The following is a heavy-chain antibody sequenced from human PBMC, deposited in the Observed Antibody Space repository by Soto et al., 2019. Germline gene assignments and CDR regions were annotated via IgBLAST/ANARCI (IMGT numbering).Heavy chain of an antibody. CDR3: ARGEDAFFYYGLDV. V-gene: IGHV4-34*01. Sequence: SETLSLTCAVYGGSFSGYYWSWIRQPPGKGLEWIGEINHSGSTSYNPSLKSRVTMSVDTSKSQFSLKLTSVTAADTAVYYCARGEDAFFYYGLDVWGQGNTVTVSS. CDR1: GGSFSGYY. CDR2: INHSGST. J-gene: IGHJ6*02.